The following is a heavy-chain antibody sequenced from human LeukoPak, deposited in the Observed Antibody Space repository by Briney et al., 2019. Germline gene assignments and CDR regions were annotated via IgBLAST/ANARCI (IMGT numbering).Heavy chain of an antibody. D-gene: IGHD3/OR15-3a*01. CDR1: GFTFSSYE. J-gene: IGHJ6*02. V-gene: IGHV3-48*03. Sequence: GGSLRLSCAASGFTFSSYEMNWVRRAPGKGLEWVSYISSSGSTIYYADSVKGRFTISRDNAKNSLYLQMNSLRAEDTAVYYCARGGVGLLIIPGWEYDNYGLDVWGQGTTVTVSS. CDR2: ISSSGSTI. CDR3: ARGGVGLLIIPGWEYDNYGLDV.